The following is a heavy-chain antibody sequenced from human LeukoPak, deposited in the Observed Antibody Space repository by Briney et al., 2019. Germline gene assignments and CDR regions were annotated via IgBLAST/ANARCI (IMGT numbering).Heavy chain of an antibody. D-gene: IGHD3-22*01. CDR2: IYYSGST. V-gene: IGHV4-59*01. J-gene: IGHJ3*02. CDR3: AREPYDIVAFDI. Sequence: PSETLSLTCTVSGGSISSYYWSWIRQPPGKGLEWIGYIYYSGSTNYNPSLKSRVTISVDTSKNQFSLKLGSVTAADTAVYYCAREPYDIVAFDIWGQGTMVTVSS. CDR1: GGSISSYY.